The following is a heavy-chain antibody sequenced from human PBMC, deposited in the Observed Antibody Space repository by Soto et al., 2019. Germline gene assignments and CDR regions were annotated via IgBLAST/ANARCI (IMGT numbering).Heavy chain of an antibody. CDR2: IYYSGST. CDR1: GGSISSGDYY. D-gene: IGHD6-13*01. J-gene: IGHJ4*02. Sequence: QVQLQESGPGLVKPSQTLSLTCTVSGGSISSGDYYWSWIRQPPGKGLEWIGYIYYSGSTYYNPSLKSRVTISVDKAKNQFSLKLSSVTAADTAVYYCARFGGAAAGTWDEGGEYYFDYWGQGTLVTVSS. V-gene: IGHV4-30-4*01. CDR3: ARFGGAAAGTWDEGGEYYFDY.